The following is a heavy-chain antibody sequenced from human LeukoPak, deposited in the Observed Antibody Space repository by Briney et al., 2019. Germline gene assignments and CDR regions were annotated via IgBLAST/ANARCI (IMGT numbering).Heavy chain of an antibody. Sequence: TETLSLTCAVHGGSSSGYYWSWIRQPPGKGLEWIGEINHSGSTNYNPSLKSRVTISVDTSKNQFSLKLSSVTAADTAVYYCVRALSRGYSYGRARYFDYWGQGTLVTVSS. CDR2: INHSGST. D-gene: IGHD5-18*01. V-gene: IGHV4-34*01. CDR3: VRALSRGYSYGRARYFDY. J-gene: IGHJ4*02. CDR1: GGSSSGYY.